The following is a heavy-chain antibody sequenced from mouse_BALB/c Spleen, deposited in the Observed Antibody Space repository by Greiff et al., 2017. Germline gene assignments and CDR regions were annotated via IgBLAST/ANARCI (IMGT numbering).Heavy chain of an antibody. CDR2: ISYSGST. CDR1: GDSITSGY. Sequence: EVKLQESGPSLVKPSQTLSLTCSVTGDSITSGYWNWIRKFPGNKLEYMGYISYSGSTYYNPSLKSRISITRDTSKNQYYLQLNSVTTEDTATYYCARGDDEGSDAMDYWGQGTSVTVSS. V-gene: IGHV3-8*02. D-gene: IGHD2-12*01. CDR3: ARGDDEGSDAMDY. J-gene: IGHJ4*01.